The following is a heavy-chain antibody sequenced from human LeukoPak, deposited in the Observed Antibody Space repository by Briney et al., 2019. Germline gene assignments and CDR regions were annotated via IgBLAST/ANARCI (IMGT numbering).Heavy chain of an antibody. J-gene: IGHJ4*02. Sequence: GESLKISCKASGYSFNTYGIGWVRQMPGKGLEWMAIIYPGDSDTRYSPSFQGQVTISADKSISTTYLQWSSLKASDTAMFYCARVDFSSSSFGLWSQGTLVTVSS. V-gene: IGHV5-51*01. D-gene: IGHD6-6*01. CDR1: GYSFNTYG. CDR2: IYPGDSDT. CDR3: ARVDFSSSSFGL.